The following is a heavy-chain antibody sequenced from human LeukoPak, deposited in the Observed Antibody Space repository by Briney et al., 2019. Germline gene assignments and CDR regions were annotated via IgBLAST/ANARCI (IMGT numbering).Heavy chain of an antibody. V-gene: IGHV4-4*09. CDR1: GGSFNSFF. CDR2: IYTSGNT. Sequence: PSETLSLTCTVSGGSFNSFFWSWVRQPPGKGLEWIGYIYTSGNTCYSPSHKSRVTISLDTSKNQLSLRLISVTAADTAVYYCARRGTWFDPWGQGTLVTVSS. J-gene: IGHJ5*02. CDR3: ARRGTWFDP. D-gene: IGHD3-10*01.